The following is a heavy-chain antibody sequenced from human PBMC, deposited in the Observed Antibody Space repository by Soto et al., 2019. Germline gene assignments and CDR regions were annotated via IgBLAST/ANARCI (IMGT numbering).Heavy chain of an antibody. CDR2: VNHNGRS. Sequence: SETLSLTCAVYGGSFSGYFWNWIRQSPGKGLEWIGKVNHNGRSNYNPSLKSRVTISLDMSKNQISLKLTSVTAADTAVYYCARGGSSDWQVAFDFWGQGTMVTVSS. V-gene: IGHV4-34*01. J-gene: IGHJ3*01. CDR3: ARGGSSDWQVAFDF. CDR1: GGSFSGYF. D-gene: IGHD6-19*01.